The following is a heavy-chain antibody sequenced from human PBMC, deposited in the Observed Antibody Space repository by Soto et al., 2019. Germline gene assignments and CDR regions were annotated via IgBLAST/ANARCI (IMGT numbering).Heavy chain of an antibody. Sequence: PGGSLRLSCAASGFTFSSYLMNWVRQAPGKGLEWVANIDQDGSEKYYVDSVKGRFTISRDNAKNSLYLQMNSLRAEDTAVYYCARRVMNAFDIWGQGTMVTVSS. CDR1: GFTFSSYL. D-gene: IGHD2-21*01. CDR3: ARRVMNAFDI. CDR2: IDQDGSEK. J-gene: IGHJ3*02. V-gene: IGHV3-7*01.